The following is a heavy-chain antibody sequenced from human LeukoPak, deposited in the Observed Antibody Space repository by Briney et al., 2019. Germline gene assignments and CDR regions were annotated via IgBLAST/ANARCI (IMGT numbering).Heavy chain of an antibody. CDR1: GFTFSSYA. CDR3: VKSPDYGGV. J-gene: IGHJ6*02. CDR2: ISSNGGST. V-gene: IGHV3-64D*06. D-gene: IGHD4-23*01. Sequence: PGGSLRLSCSASGFTFSSYAMHWVRQAPREGLEYVSAISSNGGSTYYADSVKVRFTISRDNSKNTLYRQMSSLRAEDTAVYYCVKSPDYGGVWGQGTTVTVSS.